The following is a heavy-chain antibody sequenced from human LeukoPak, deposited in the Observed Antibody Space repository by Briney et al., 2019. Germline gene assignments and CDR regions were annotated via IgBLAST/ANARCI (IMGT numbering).Heavy chain of an antibody. CDR1: GFSFSVYY. D-gene: IGHD3-10*01. CDR3: AKDLMRDRWFGES. J-gene: IGHJ5*02. V-gene: IGHV3-11*04. CDR2: ISSSVSTI. Sequence: GGCLRLSCAPSGFSFSVYYMSWIRQAPGEGLEWVSYISSSVSTIYYADSVEGRFTISRDNPKNTLYLEMNSLRVEDTAVYYCAKDLMRDRWFGESWGQGTLVTVSS.